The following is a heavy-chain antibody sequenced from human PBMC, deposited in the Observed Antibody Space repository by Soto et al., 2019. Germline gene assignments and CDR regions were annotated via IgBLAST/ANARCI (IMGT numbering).Heavy chain of an antibody. CDR3: ARDRMYYYDSSGYYYYYYGMDV. CDR2: INAGNGNT. Sequence: GASVKVSCKASGYTFTSYTMHWVRQAPGQRLEWMGWINAGNGNTKYSQKFQGRVTITRDTSASTAYMELSSPRSEDTAVYYCARDRMYYYDSSGYYYYYYGMDVWGQGTTVTVSS. CDR1: GYTFTSYT. D-gene: IGHD3-22*01. V-gene: IGHV1-3*01. J-gene: IGHJ6*02.